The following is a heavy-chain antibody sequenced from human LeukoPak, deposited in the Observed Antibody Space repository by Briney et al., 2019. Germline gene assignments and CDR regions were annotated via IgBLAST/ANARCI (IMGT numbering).Heavy chain of an antibody. CDR2: ISSSGTDI. D-gene: IGHD2-2*02. J-gene: IGHJ1*01. V-gene: IGHV3-11*01. CDR3: VRYCSSTSCYIGSGEYFQH. Sequence: GGSLRLSCAASGFTFSDYYMSWIRQAPGKGLEWASFISSSGTDIFYADSMKGRFTISRDNAKNSLYLQMNSLRAEDTAVYYCVRYCSSTSCYIGSGEYFQHWGQGTLVAVSS. CDR1: GFTFSDYY.